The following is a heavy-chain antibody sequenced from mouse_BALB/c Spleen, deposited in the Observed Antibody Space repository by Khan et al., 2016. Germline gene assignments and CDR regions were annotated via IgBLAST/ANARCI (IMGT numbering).Heavy chain of an antibody. J-gene: IGHJ1*01. V-gene: IGHV6-6*01. CDR3: TKRDYDWYFDV. D-gene: IGHD2-4*01. Sequence: EVKLEESGGGLVQPGGSMKLSCAASGFTFSDAWVDWVRQSPGKGLEWVAEIRSKANNRATYYAESVKGRFTISGDDSKSSIYLQMNSLRAEDTGIYYCTKRDYDWYFDVWGAGTTVTVSS. CDR2: IRSKANNRAT. CDR1: GFTFSDAW.